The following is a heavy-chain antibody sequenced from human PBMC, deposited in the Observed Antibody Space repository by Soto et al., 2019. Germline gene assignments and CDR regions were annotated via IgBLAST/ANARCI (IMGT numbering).Heavy chain of an antibody. CDR1: VGTFRSET. J-gene: IGHJ4*02. D-gene: IGHD5-18*01. CDR2: FITIFGTA. CDR3: ARERGWEYSYGRCSLDY. Sequence: QVQLVQSGSEVKKPGSSGKVSCKDSVGTFRSETISWARQAAGRGLEWMGGFITIFGTAHNAQKFQGRVTITADEDTSTAYMELRSRRTDDTAVDYCARERGWEYSYGRCSLDYWGQGTLVTVSS. V-gene: IGHV1-69*12.